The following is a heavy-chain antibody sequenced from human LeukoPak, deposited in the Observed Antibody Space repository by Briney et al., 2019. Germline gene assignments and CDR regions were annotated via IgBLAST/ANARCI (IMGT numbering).Heavy chain of an antibody. CDR1: GFTFSSYA. D-gene: IGHD1-7*01. J-gene: IGHJ2*01. CDR2: ISGSGGST. CDR3: AKVRRGRNYLTWYFDL. Sequence: PGGSLRLSCAASGFTFSSYAMSWVRQAPGKGLEWVSAISGSGGSTYYADSVKGRFTISRDNSKNTLYLQMNSLRAEDTAVYYCAKVRRGRNYLTWYFDLWGRGTLVTVSS. V-gene: IGHV3-23*01.